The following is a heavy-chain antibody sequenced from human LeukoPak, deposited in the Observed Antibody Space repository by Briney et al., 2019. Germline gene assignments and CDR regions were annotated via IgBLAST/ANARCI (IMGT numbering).Heavy chain of an antibody. CDR2: LYAGGDT. Sequence: PGGSLRLSCAASGFSVSTNYMSWVRQAPGKGLEWVSVLYAGGDTYYADSVKGRFTISRDNSKNTLYLQMSSLRAEDTAVYFCARADLRRGDGTAGLFDHWGQGTLVTVSS. CDR1: GFSVSTNY. CDR3: ARADLRRGDGTAGLFDH. V-gene: IGHV3-53*01. J-gene: IGHJ4*02. D-gene: IGHD1-1*01.